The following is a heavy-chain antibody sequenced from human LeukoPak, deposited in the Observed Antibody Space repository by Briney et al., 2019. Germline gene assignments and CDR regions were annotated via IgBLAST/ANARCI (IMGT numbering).Heavy chain of an antibody. Sequence: PGGSLRLSCSASGFAFSSYAMCWVRQAPGKGLEYVSAISRDGGTQYPADSVKGRITISRDNSKNTLYFQMSSLRPEDTAVYYCVKDRVLRGSGSYGDYWGQGTLVTVSS. V-gene: IGHV3-64*05. CDR3: VKDRVLRGSGSYGDY. CDR2: ISRDGGTQ. D-gene: IGHD3-10*02. CDR1: GFAFSSYA. J-gene: IGHJ4*02.